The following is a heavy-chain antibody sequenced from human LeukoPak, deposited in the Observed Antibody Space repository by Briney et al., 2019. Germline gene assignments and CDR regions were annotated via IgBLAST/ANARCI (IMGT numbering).Heavy chain of an antibody. CDR2: IYYSGST. CDR1: GGSLSSYY. J-gene: IGHJ5*02. V-gene: IGHV4-59*08. D-gene: IGHD2-2*01. CDR3: ATSTISYWFDP. Sequence: SETLSLTCTVSGGSLSSYYWNWIRQPPGKGLEWIGYIYYSGSTNYNPSLKSRVTISVDTSKNQFSLKLNSVTAADTAVYYCATSTISYWFDPWGQGTLVTVSS.